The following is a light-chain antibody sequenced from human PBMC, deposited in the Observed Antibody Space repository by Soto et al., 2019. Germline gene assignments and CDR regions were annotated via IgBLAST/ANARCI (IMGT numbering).Light chain of an antibody. CDR3: QQYGSSPWT. J-gene: IGKJ1*01. CDR2: GAS. V-gene: IGKV3-20*01. Sequence: EIVLTQSPGTLSLSPGERATLSCRASQSVSSSSLAWYQQKPGQAPRLLIHGASSRATGIPDRFGGSGSGTDFTLTISRLEPEDFAVYYCQQYGSSPWTFVQGTKVEIK. CDR1: QSVSSSS.